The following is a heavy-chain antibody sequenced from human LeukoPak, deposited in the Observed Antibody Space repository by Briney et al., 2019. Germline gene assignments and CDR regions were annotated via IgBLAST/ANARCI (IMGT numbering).Heavy chain of an antibody. D-gene: IGHD3-10*01. CDR2: IRYDGSNK. CDR3: AKTRSPGYYYYMDV. J-gene: IGHJ6*03. V-gene: IGHV3-30*02. Sequence: PGGSLRLSCAASGFTFSSYGMHWVRQAPGKGLEWVAFIRYDGSNKYYADSVKGRFTISRDNSKNTLYLQMNSLRAEDTAVYYCAKTRSPGYYYYMDVWGKGTTVTVSS. CDR1: GFTFSSYG.